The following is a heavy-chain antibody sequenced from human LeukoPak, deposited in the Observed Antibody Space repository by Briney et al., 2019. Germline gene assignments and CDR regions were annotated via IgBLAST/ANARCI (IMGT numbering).Heavy chain of an antibody. V-gene: IGHV4-34*01. CDR3: ASGNLDAFDI. Sequence: PSETLSLTCAVYGGSFSGYYWSWIRQPPGKGLEWIGEINHSGSTNYNPSLKSRVTISVDTSKNQFSLKLSSVTAADTAVYYCASGNLDAFDIWGQGTMATVSS. D-gene: IGHD1-14*01. J-gene: IGHJ3*02. CDR1: GGSFSGYY. CDR2: INHSGST.